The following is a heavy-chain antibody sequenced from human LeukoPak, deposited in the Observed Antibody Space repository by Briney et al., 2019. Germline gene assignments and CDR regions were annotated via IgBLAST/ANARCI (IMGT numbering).Heavy chain of an antibody. Sequence: GGSLRLSCAASGFTFSSYSMNWVRQAPGKGLEWVSYISSSSSTIYYADSVKGRFTISRDNAKNSLYLQMNSLRAEDTAVYYCASGLSRIKGEMGAFDIWGQGTMVTVSS. J-gene: IGHJ3*02. CDR3: ASGLSRIKGEMGAFDI. CDR1: GFTFSSYS. CDR2: ISSSSSTI. D-gene: IGHD5-24*01. V-gene: IGHV3-48*01.